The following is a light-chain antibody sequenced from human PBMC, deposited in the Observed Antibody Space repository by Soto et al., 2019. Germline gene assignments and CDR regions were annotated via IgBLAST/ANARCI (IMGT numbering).Light chain of an antibody. V-gene: IGLV4-60*02. Sequence: QSVLTQSSSASASLGSSVKLTCTLSSGNSSYIIAWHQQQPGKAPRYLMKLEGSGIYNKGSGVPDRFSGSSSGADRYLTISNLQFEDEADYYCETWDFNTRVFGGGTKLTVL. CDR3: ETWDFNTRV. J-gene: IGLJ3*02. CDR2: LEGSGIY. CDR1: SGNSSYI.